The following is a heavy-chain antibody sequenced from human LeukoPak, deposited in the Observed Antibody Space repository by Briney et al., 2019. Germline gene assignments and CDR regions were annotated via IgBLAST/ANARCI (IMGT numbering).Heavy chain of an antibody. CDR1: GGSISSYY. V-gene: IGHV4-59*01. J-gene: IGHJ3*02. D-gene: IGHD6-19*01. CDR3: ARDGGSGWTHDAFDI. CDR2: IYYSGSP. Sequence: PSETLSLTCTVSGGSISSYYWSWIRQPPGKGLEWIGYIYYSGSPNYNPSLKSRVTISVDTSKNQFSLKLSSVTAADTAVYYCARDGGSGWTHDAFDIWGQGTMVTVSS.